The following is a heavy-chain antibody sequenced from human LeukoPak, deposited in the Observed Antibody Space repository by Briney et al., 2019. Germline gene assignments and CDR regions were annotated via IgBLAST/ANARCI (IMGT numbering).Heavy chain of an antibody. D-gene: IGHD3-10*01. CDR3: ARDHGLGSPDDY. Sequence: SETLSLTCAVYGGSFSGYYWSWIRQPPGKGLEWIGEINHSGSTNYNPSLKSRVTISVDTSKNQFSLKLSSVTAADTAVYYCARDHGLGSPDDYWGQGTLVTVSS. CDR2: INHSGST. J-gene: IGHJ4*02. V-gene: IGHV4-34*01. CDR1: GGSFSGYY.